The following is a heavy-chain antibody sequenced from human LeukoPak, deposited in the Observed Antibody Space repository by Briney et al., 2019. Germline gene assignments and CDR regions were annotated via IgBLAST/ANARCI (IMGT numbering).Heavy chain of an antibody. CDR2: ISGSGGST. V-gene: IGHV3-23*01. CDR3: ANPYTYQWLDEEDAFDI. J-gene: IGHJ3*02. Sequence: GGSLRLSCAASGFTFSSYAMSWVRQAPGKGLERVSAISGSGGSTYYADSVKGRFTISRDNSKNTLYLQMNSLRAEDTAVYYCANPYTYQWLDEEDAFDIWGQGTMVTVSS. D-gene: IGHD6-19*01. CDR1: GFTFSSYA.